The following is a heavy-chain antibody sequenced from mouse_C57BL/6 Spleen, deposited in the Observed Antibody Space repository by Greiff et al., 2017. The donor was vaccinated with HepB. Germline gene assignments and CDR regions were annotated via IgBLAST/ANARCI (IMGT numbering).Heavy chain of an antibody. CDR2: ISSGSSTI. CDR1: GFTFSDYG. CDR3: ARGDYAMDD. Sequence: DVMLVESGGGLVKPGGSLKLSCAASGFTFSDYGMHWVRQAPEKGLEWVAYISSGSSTIYYADTVKGRFTISRDNATNTLFLQMTSLRSEDTAMSYRARGDYAMDDWGQGSSVPVSS. J-gene: IGHJ4*01. V-gene: IGHV5-17*01.